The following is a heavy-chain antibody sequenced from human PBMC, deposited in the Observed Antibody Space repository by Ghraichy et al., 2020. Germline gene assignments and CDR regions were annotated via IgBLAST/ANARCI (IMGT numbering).Heavy chain of an antibody. D-gene: IGHD3-10*01. V-gene: IGHV3-15*01. J-gene: IGHJ4*02. CDR3: VAGIWFGDGDF. Sequence: GGSLRLSCAASGFTFSNAWMSWVRQAPGKGLEWIGRIKRKTDGGTTDYAAPVKGRFTISRDDSKNTLFMQMTSLKTEDTAVYYCVAGIWFGDGDFWGQGNVVTVSS. CDR2: IKRKTDGGTT. CDR1: GFTFSNAW.